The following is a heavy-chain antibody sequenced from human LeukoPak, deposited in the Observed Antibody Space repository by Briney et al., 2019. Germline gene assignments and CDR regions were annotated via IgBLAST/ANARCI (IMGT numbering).Heavy chain of an antibody. Sequence: PGRSLRLSCAASGFTFDDFAMHWGRQSPGKGLEWVSGISWNSDTTAYADSVKGRFTISRDNANKSLYLLMNSLRSEDTAFYYCAKAPHYYTSATYWDYFENWGQGSLVTVSS. CDR1: GFTFDDFA. J-gene: IGHJ4*02. D-gene: IGHD3-10*01. CDR2: ISWNSDTT. CDR3: AKAPHYYTSATYWDYFEN. V-gene: IGHV3-9*01.